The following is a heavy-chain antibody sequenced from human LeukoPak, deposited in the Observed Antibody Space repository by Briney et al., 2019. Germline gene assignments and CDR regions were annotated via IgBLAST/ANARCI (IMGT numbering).Heavy chain of an antibody. Sequence: ASVKVSCKASGGTFSSYAISWVRQAPGQGLEWMGGIIPIFGTANYAQKFQGRVTITADESTSTAYMELSSLRSEDTAVYYCAREKGGTVTTESNAFDIWGQGTMVTVSS. D-gene: IGHD4-17*01. CDR2: IIPIFGTA. V-gene: IGHV1-69*13. J-gene: IGHJ3*02. CDR1: GGTFSSYA. CDR3: AREKGGTVTTESNAFDI.